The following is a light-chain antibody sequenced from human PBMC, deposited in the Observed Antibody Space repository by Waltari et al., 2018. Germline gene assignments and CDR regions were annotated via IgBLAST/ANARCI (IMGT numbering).Light chain of an antibody. Sequence: DIVMTQSPDSLAMSLGERATISCKSSQTILYSPNSKDYFAWYQQKPGQPPNLLISWASTRESGVPDRFSGSGSGTHFTLTISSLQAEDVAVYYCQQYYSIPYTFGQGTKLEI. CDR1: QTILYSPNSKDY. V-gene: IGKV4-1*01. CDR3: QQYYSIPYT. CDR2: WAS. J-gene: IGKJ2*01.